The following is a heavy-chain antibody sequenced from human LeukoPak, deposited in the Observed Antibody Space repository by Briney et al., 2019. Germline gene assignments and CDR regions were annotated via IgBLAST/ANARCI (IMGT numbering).Heavy chain of an antibody. D-gene: IGHD3-22*01. Sequence: KPSETLSLTCTVSGGSISSYYWSWIRQPPGKGLEWIGYIYYSGSANYHPSLKSRVTISVDTSKNRFSLRLSSVTAADTAVYYCAGDRGLYYYDSSGAFDIWGQGTMVTVSS. CDR1: GGSISSYY. J-gene: IGHJ3*02. CDR2: IYYSGSA. V-gene: IGHV4-59*01. CDR3: AGDRGLYYYDSSGAFDI.